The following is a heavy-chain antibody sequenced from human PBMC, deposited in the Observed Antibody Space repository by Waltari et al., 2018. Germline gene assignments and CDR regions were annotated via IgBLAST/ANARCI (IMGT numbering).Heavy chain of an antibody. Sequence: LESGGGWTGPGASLRLSCEASGLKIRGFSMDWVRQAPGKGPEWVAFIGVDGSPIYYADSVRGRFTISRDNAKNVVHLQMNTLRHEDTAVYYCARGYWENSFDLWGPGTTVTVSS. J-gene: IGHJ3*01. V-gene: IGHV3-48*02. CDR1: GLKIRGFS. D-gene: IGHD2-21*01. CDR2: IGVDGSPI. CDR3: ARGYWENSFDL.